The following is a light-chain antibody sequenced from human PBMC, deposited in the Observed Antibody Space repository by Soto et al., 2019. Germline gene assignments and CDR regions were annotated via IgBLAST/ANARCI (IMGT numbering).Light chain of an antibody. J-gene: IGKJ2*01. CDR2: DAS. CDR1: QSISDW. Sequence: DIQMTQSPSTLSASVGDRVTITCRASQSISDWLAWYQQIPGRAPKLLIYDASTLQSGVPSRFSGSGSGTEFILTSSSLQPDDSATYYCQEYISATFGQGTKLQIK. CDR3: QEYISAT. V-gene: IGKV1-5*01.